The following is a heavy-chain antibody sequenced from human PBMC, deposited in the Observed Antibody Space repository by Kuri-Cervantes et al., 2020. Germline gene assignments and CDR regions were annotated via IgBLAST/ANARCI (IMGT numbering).Heavy chain of an antibody. D-gene: IGHD5-12*01. Sequence: SLKISCTASGFTFDDHGMHWVRQALGKGLEWVSGVTWNSGIIAYADSVKGRFTISRDNAKNSLYLQMNSLRAEDTAVYYCARDRSGYDKTYDYWGQGTLVTVSS. CDR1: GFTFDDHG. J-gene: IGHJ4*02. V-gene: IGHV3-9*01. CDR2: VTWNSGII. CDR3: ARDRSGYDKTYDY.